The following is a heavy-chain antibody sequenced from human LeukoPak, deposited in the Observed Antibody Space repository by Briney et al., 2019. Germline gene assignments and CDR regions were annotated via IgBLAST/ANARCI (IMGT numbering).Heavy chain of an antibody. D-gene: IGHD6-19*01. J-gene: IGHJ4*02. Sequence: GGSLRLSCRASGFTLSNAWMSWVRQAPGKGLEWVGRIKSKSNDGTTDYTAPVKGRFTISRDDSKNTLYLQMNSLETEDTAVYYCTTEFGSGYYFDYWGQGTLVTVSS. V-gene: IGHV3-15*01. CDR2: IKSKSNDGTT. CDR1: GFTLSNAW. CDR3: TTEFGSGYYFDY.